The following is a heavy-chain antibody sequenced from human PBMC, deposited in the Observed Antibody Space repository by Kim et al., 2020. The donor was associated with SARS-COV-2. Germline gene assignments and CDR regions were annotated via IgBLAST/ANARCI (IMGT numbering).Heavy chain of an antibody. V-gene: IGHV5-10-1*01. CDR3: ARQALRFTRYFVL. CDR2: IDLSDSYT. Sequence: GESLKISCKGSGYSFTSYWISWVRQMPGKGLEWMGMIDLSDSYTNYSPSFQGHVTISADKSISTAYLQRSSLKASDTAMYYCARQALRFTRYFVLGGRGTLITVSA. J-gene: IGHJ2*01. D-gene: IGHD3-3*01. CDR1: GYSFTSYW.